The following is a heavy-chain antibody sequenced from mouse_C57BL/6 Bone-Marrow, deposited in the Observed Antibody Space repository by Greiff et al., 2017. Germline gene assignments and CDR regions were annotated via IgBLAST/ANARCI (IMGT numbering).Heavy chain of an antibody. CDR2: ISSGSSTI. V-gene: IGHV5-17*01. CDR3: ARSGWYSWFAY. D-gene: IGHD2-1*01. Sequence: EVKLVESGGGLVKPGGSLKLSCAASGFTFSDYGMHWVRQAPEKGLEWVAYISSGSSTIYYADTVKGRFTISRDNAKNTLFLQMTSLRSEDTAMYYCARSGWYSWFAYWGQGTLVTVSA. J-gene: IGHJ3*01. CDR1: GFTFSDYG.